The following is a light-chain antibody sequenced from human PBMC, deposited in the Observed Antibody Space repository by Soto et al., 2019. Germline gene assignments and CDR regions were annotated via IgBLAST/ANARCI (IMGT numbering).Light chain of an antibody. CDR3: QQRANWPLT. CDR2: DAS. CDR1: QSVNIY. Sequence: EIVLTQSPATVSLSPGARVTLSCRASQSVNIYLAWYQQKPGQAPRLLIYDASNRATGVPARFSGSGSGTDFTLTISSLESEDFAVYYCQQRANWPLTFGGGTKVDI. V-gene: IGKV3-11*01. J-gene: IGKJ4*01.